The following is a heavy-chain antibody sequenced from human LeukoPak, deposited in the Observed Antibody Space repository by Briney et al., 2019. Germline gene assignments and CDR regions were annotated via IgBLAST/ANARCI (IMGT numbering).Heavy chain of an antibody. Sequence: GGSLRLSCAASGFTFSSYRMHWVRQAPGKGLVWVSRINSDGSSTSYADSVKGRFTISRDNAKNTLYLQMNSLRAEDTAVYYCARESPNYLNTYYFDYWGQGTLVTVSS. CDR2: INSDGSST. J-gene: IGHJ4*02. CDR1: GFTFSSYR. CDR3: ARESPNYLNTYYFDY. D-gene: IGHD5-24*01. V-gene: IGHV3-74*01.